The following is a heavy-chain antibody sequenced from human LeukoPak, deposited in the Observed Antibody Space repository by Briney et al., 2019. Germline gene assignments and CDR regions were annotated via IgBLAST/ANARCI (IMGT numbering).Heavy chain of an antibody. D-gene: IGHD3-9*01. Sequence: PGGSLRLSCAASGFTFSSYAMHWVRQAPGKGLEWVAVISYDGSNKYYADSVKGRFTISRDNSKNTLYLQMDSLRAEDTAVYYCAREVGRRYFDPTSGYFDYWGQGTLVTVSS. J-gene: IGHJ4*02. V-gene: IGHV3-30-3*01. CDR1: GFTFSSYA. CDR2: ISYDGSNK. CDR3: AREVGRRYFDPTSGYFDY.